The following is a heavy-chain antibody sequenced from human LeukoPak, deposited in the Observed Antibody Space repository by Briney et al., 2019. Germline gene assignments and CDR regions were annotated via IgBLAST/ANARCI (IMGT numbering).Heavy chain of an antibody. CDR2: IYSGGST. D-gene: IGHD3-10*01. CDR1: GFTVSSNY. CDR3: AKGAEEAGSYYGDAFDI. Sequence: GGSLRLSCAASGFTVSSNYMSWVRQAPGKGLEWVSVIYSGGSTYYADSVKGRFTISRDNSKNTLYLQMNSLRAEDTAVYYCAKGAEEAGSYYGDAFDIWGQGTMVTVSS. V-gene: IGHV3-53*01. J-gene: IGHJ3*02.